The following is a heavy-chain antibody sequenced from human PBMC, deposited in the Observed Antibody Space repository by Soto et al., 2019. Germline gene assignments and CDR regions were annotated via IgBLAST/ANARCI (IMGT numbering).Heavy chain of an antibody. CDR3: AKMSDCWSRSIADHFHY. D-gene: IGHD3-3*01. Sequence: GRSLGLSCEAAGFSFSSYALSSVRCARGKGMMWVSVISGSGSSTHYEDSVKNSFTISRDNSTKTLYVHMSNLSADDTAVYCSAKMSDCWSRSIADHFHYWGQRTQVTVSS. V-gene: IGHV3-23*01. J-gene: IGHJ4*02. CDR2: ISGSGSST. CDR1: GFSFSSYA.